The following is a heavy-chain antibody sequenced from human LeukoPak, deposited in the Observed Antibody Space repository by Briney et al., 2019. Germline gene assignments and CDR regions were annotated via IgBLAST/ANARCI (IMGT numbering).Heavy chain of an antibody. Sequence: PGGSLRLSCAASGITVSSNFMTWVRQAPGKGLGWVSYISASSSTIYYADSMKGRFTISRDNAKNSLYLQMNSLRAEDTAVYYCARDLGGHYDYVWGSYRGGYFDYWGQGTLVTVSS. CDR2: ISASSSTI. V-gene: IGHV3-48*01. CDR3: ARDLGGHYDYVWGSYRGGYFDY. CDR1: GITVSSNF. J-gene: IGHJ4*02. D-gene: IGHD3-16*01.